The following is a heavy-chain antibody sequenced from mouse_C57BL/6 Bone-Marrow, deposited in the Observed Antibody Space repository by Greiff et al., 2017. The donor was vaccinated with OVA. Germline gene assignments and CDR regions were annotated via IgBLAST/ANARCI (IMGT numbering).Heavy chain of an antibody. Sequence: VQLQQSGPGLVKPSQSLSLTCSVTGYSITSGYYWNWIRQFPGNKLEWMGYISYDGSNNYNPSLKNRISITRDTSKNQFFLKLNSVTTEDTATYYCARVYYYGSDAMDYWGQGTSVTVSS. D-gene: IGHD1-1*01. J-gene: IGHJ4*01. CDR2: ISYDGSN. CDR1: GYSITSGYY. V-gene: IGHV3-6*01. CDR3: ARVYYYGSDAMDY.